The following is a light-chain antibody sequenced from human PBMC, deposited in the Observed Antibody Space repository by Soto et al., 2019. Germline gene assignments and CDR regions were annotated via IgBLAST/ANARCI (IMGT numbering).Light chain of an antibody. CDR1: QSVRTN. CDR3: QQYGSSPPWT. CDR2: GAS. Sequence: ETVMTQSPATLSVSPGERVTLSCRASQSVRTNLVWYQQSPGQAPRLLIYGASSRATGIPDRFSGSGSGTDFTLTISRLEPEDFAVYYCQQYGSSPPWTFGQGTKVEIK. J-gene: IGKJ1*01. V-gene: IGKV3-20*01.